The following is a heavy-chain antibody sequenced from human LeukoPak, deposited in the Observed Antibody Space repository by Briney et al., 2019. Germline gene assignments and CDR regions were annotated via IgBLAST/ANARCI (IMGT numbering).Heavy chain of an antibody. CDR1: GFTFSSYG. V-gene: IGHV3-33*01. D-gene: IGHD3/OR15-3a*01. CDR2: IWYDGSNK. J-gene: IGHJ4*02. CDR3: ARSVDGTALDY. Sequence: GRSLRLSCAASGFTFSSYGMHWVRQAPGKGLEWVAVIWYDGSNKYYADSVKGRFTISRDNSKNTLYLQMNSLRAEDTAVYYCARSVDGTALDYWGQGTLVTVSS.